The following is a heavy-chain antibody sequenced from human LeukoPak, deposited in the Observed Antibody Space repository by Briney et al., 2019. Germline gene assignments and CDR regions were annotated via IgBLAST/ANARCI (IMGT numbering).Heavy chain of an antibody. D-gene: IGHD2-21*01. CDR2: IYTSGST. Sequence: SQTLSLTXTVSGGSISSGSYYWSWIRQSAGKGLEWIGRIYTSGSTNYNPSLKGRVTISVDTSKNQFSLKLSSVTAADTAVYYCARGTVGRTYCGGDCYSPIDYWGQGTLVTVSS. J-gene: IGHJ4*02. CDR3: ARGTVGRTYCGGDCYSPIDY. CDR1: GGSISSGSYY. V-gene: IGHV4-61*02.